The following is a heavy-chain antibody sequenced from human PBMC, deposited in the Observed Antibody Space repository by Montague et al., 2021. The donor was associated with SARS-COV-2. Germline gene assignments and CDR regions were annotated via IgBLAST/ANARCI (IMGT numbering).Heavy chain of an antibody. Sequence: SETLSLTCAVSRGSFSNYYWTWIRQSPGKGLEWIGEINQGGAPXXTPSXXXRVTISLDTSKKQIPLKLNSVTVADTAVFFCARGRPVQGSFRHFDSISSGALDIWAQGSLAIVSS. V-gene: IGHV4-34*01. CDR3: ARGRPVQGSFRHFDSISSGALDI. CDR2: INQGGAP. CDR1: RGSFSNYY. J-gene: IGHJ3*02. D-gene: IGHD3-9*01.